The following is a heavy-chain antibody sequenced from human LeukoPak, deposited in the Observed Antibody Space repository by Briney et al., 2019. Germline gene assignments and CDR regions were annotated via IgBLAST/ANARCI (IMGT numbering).Heavy chain of an antibody. D-gene: IGHD6-13*01. CDR2: INHSGST. CDR1: GGSFSGYY. J-gene: IGHJ1*01. V-gene: IGHV4-34*01. CDR3: VTSSWYVYLQH. Sequence: SETLSLTCAVYGGSFSGYYWSWIRQPPGKGLEWIGEINHSGSTNYNPSLKSRVTISVDTSKNQFSLKLSSVTAADTAVYYWVTSSWYVYLQHWGQGTLVTVSS.